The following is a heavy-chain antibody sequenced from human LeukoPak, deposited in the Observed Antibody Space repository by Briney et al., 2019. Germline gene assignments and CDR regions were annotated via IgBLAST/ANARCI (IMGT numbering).Heavy chain of an antibody. D-gene: IGHD3-10*01. CDR1: GYSLTSYW. Sequence: GESLKISCKGSGYSLTSYWIGWVRQMPGKGLEWMGITYPGDSDTRYSPSFQGQVTISADKSISTAYLQWSSLKASDAAMYYCARITMVRGVITGAFDIWGQGTMVTVSS. CDR3: ARITMVRGVITGAFDI. J-gene: IGHJ3*02. CDR2: TYPGDSDT. V-gene: IGHV5-51*01.